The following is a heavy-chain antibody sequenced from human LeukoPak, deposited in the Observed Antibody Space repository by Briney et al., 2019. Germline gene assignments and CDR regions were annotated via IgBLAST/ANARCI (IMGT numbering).Heavy chain of an antibody. Sequence: ASVKVSCKASGYTFTSYDINWVRQATGQGLEWMGWMNPNSGNTGYAQKFQGRVTITRNTSIRTAYMELSSLRSEDTAVYYCARVPENDYFDSSGRGWGQGTLVIVSS. CDR2: MNPNSGNT. CDR3: ARVPENDYFDSSGRG. D-gene: IGHD3-22*01. CDR1: GYTFTSYD. V-gene: IGHV1-8*01. J-gene: IGHJ4*02.